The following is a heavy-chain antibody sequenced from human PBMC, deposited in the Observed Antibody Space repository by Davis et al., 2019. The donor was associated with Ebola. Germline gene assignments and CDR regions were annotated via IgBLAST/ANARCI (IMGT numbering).Heavy chain of an antibody. CDR3: ARDLRSGIYGMDV. D-gene: IGHD3-3*01. Sequence: PSETLSLTCAVYGGSFSGYYWSWIRQPPGKGLEWTGEINHSGSTNYNPSLKSRVTMSVDTSKNQFSLKLSSVTAADTAVYYCARDLRSGIYGMDVWGQGTTVTVSS. V-gene: IGHV4-34*01. J-gene: IGHJ6*02. CDR1: GGSFSGYY. CDR2: INHSGST.